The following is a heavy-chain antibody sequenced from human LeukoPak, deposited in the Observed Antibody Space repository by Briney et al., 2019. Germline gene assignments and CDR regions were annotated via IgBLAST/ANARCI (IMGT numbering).Heavy chain of an antibody. J-gene: IGHJ3*01. CDR2: ISTSGST. D-gene: IGHD3-9*01. Sequence: SETLSLTCTVSGGSFNSYYCSWIRRPAGKGLEWIGRISTSGSTNYNPSLKSRVTMSVDTSKKQYSLKLTSVPAADTAVYSCARGPDDWYTFHLWGQGTVVTVSS. V-gene: IGHV4-4*07. CDR1: GGSFNSYY. CDR3: ARGPDDWYTFHL.